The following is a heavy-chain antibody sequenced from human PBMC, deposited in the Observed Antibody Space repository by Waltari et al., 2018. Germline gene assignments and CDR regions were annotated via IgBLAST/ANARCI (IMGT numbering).Heavy chain of an antibody. CDR3: TRYCSSTSCSLGY. V-gene: IGHV3-49*03. D-gene: IGHD2-2*01. CDR2: IRSKAYGGTT. Sequence: EVQLVESGGGLVQPGRSLRLSCTASGFTFGDYAMSWFRQAPGKGLEWVGFIRSKAYGGTTEYAASVKGRFTISRDDSKSIAYLQMNSLKTEDTAVYYCTRYCSSTSCSLGYWGQGTLVTVSS. J-gene: IGHJ4*02. CDR1: GFTFGDYA.